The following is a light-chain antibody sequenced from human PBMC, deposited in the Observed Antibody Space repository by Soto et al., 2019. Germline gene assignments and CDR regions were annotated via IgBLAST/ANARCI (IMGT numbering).Light chain of an antibody. Sequence: EMVMTQSPAILSVSPGERATLSCRASQSVSSNLAWYQQKLGQAPRLLIYGASTRATGVPARFSGSESGTEFTLTISSLQSEDFAVYYCQQYNKWPLITFGQGTRLEIK. CDR1: QSVSSN. J-gene: IGKJ5*01. V-gene: IGKV3-15*01. CDR3: QQYNKWPLIT. CDR2: GAS.